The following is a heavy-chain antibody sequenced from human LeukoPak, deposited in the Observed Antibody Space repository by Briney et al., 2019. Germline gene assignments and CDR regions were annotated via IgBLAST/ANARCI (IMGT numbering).Heavy chain of an antibody. CDR1: GLTFSNAW. CDR3: ARGSTQLVPDNWFDP. J-gene: IGHJ5*02. CDR2: IKQDGSEK. Sequence: GGSLRLSCAASGLTFSNAWMSWVRQAPGEGLEWVANIKQDGSEKYYVDSVKGRFTISRDNAKNSLYLQMNSLRAEDTAVYYWARGSTQLVPDNWFDPWGQGTLVTVSS. D-gene: IGHD6-13*01. V-gene: IGHV3-7*01.